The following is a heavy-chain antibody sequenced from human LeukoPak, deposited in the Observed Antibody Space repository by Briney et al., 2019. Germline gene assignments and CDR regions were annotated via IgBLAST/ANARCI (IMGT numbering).Heavy chain of an antibody. D-gene: IGHD1-26*01. CDR3: TRVSIVAYSGSYSVLGGMDV. Sequence: GGSLRLSCAASGFTFSGSAMHWVRQASGKGLEWVGRIRSKANSYATEYAASVKGRFTISRDDSKNTAYLQMNSLKTEDTAVYYCTRVSIVAYSGSYSVLGGMDVWGQGTTVTVSS. CDR1: GFTFSGSA. J-gene: IGHJ6*02. CDR2: IRSKANSYAT. V-gene: IGHV3-73*01.